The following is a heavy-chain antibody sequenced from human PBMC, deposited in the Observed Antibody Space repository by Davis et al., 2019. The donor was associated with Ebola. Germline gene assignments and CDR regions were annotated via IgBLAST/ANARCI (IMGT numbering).Heavy chain of an antibody. Sequence: SLRLSCAASGFTFDDYAMHWVRQAPGKGLEWVSGISWNSGSIGYADSVKGRFTISRDNAKNSLYLQMNSLRAEDTAVYYCARDRYYTIDVWGQGTTVTVSS. D-gene: IGHD3-10*01. CDR1: GFTFDDYA. V-gene: IGHV3-9*01. CDR2: ISWNSGSI. CDR3: ARDRYYTIDV. J-gene: IGHJ6*02.